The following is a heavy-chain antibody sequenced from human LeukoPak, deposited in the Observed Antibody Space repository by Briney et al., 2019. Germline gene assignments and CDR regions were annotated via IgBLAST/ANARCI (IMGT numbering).Heavy chain of an antibody. V-gene: IGHV1-2*02. J-gene: IGHJ3*02. CDR1: GYTFTGYY. D-gene: IGHD3-22*01. CDR2: INPNSGGT. Sequence: GASVKVSCKASGYTFTGYYIHWVRQAPGQGLEWMGWINPNSGGTTYAQKFQGRVTMTRDTSITTAYMELSRLRSDDTAVYYCARSILYYYDRSARGTFDIWGPGTMVTVS. CDR3: ARSILYYYDRSARGTFDI.